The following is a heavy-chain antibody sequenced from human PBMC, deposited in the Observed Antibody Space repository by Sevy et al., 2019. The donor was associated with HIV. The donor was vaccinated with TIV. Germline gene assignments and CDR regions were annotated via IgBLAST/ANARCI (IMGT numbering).Heavy chain of an antibody. CDR3: VKLEKSPSMVGGVIMKDVFVI. V-gene: IGHV3-7*01. Sequence: GGSLRLSCAASGFSLSSFWMSWVRQSPGKGLEWVANIKEDGSEKYYVDFVKGRLTISRDNSKYTLYVQMSSRRAEYTAVYYCVKLEKSPSMVGGVIMKDVFVIWGEGTMVTVS. J-gene: IGHJ3*02. D-gene: IGHD3-10*01. CDR1: GFSLSSFW. CDR2: IKEDGSEK.